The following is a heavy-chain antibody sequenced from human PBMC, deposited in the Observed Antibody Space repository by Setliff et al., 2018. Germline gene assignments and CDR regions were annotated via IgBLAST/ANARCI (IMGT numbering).Heavy chain of an antibody. CDR3: AIGGVQRRSSGTYFWN. V-gene: IGHV3-23*01. CDR1: GFTFSSYA. J-gene: IGHJ4*02. D-gene: IGHD1-26*01. Sequence: ETLSLSCAASGFTFSSYAMSWVRQAPGKGLEWVSAISGSGGSTYYADSVKGRFTISRDNSKNTLYLQMNSLRAEDTAVYYCAIGGVQRRSSGTYFWNWGQGTLVTVSS. CDR2: ISGSGGST.